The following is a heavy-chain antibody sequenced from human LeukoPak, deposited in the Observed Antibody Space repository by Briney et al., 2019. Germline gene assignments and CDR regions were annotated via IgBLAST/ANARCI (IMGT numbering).Heavy chain of an antibody. D-gene: IGHD5-12*01. V-gene: IGHV4-34*01. J-gene: IGHJ4*02. Sequence: PSETLSLTCAVYGGPFSGYYWSWIRQPPGKGLEWIGEINHSGSTNYNPSLKSRVTISVDTSKNQFSLKLSSVTAADTAVYYCARGGPYSGYRYFDYWGQGTLVTVSS. CDR1: GGPFSGYY. CDR2: INHSGST. CDR3: ARGGPYSGYRYFDY.